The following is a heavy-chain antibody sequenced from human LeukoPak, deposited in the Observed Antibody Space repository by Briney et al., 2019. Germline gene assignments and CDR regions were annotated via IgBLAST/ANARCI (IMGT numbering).Heavy chain of an antibody. CDR1: GFTFSSYA. D-gene: IGHD5-12*01. CDR3: AKDRRGYSGYADY. CDR2: LSGSGGST. J-gene: IGHJ4*02. Sequence: HPGGSLRLSCAASGFTFSSYAMSWVRQAPGKGLEWVSALSGSGGSTYYADSVKGRFTISRDNSKNTLYLQMNSLRAEDTAVYYCAKDRRGYSGYADYWGQGTLVTVSS. V-gene: IGHV3-23*01.